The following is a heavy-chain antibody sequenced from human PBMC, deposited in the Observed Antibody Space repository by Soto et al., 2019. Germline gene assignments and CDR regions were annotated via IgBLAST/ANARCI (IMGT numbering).Heavy chain of an antibody. Sequence: EVQLVESGGGLVQPGGSLRLSCAASGFTFSSYWMSWVRQAPGKGLEWVADIKQDGSEKYYVDSVKGRFTISRDNAKNHLYLQMNSLRALDTAVDSCASNPPPDCRSTSTPGDYYYYYYMDVWGKGTTVTVSS. CDR3: ASNPPPDCRSTSTPGDYYYYYYMDV. J-gene: IGHJ6*03. D-gene: IGHD2-2*01. V-gene: IGHV3-7*03. CDR2: IKQDGSEK. CDR1: GFTFSSYW.